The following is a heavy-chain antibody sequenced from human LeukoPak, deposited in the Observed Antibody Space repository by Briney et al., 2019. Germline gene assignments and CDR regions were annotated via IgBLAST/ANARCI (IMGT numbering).Heavy chain of an antibody. CDR3: ARSPVYYFDQ. J-gene: IGHJ4*02. Sequence: GESLKIPCKGSGYRFTSYWIGWVRQIPGKGLEWVGIIHPGDSDTRYSPSIQGQVTISVDKSISTAYLQWSSLEASDTAMYYCARSPVYYFDQWAQGTLVTVSS. CDR2: IHPGDSDT. CDR1: GYRFTSYW. V-gene: IGHV5-51*01.